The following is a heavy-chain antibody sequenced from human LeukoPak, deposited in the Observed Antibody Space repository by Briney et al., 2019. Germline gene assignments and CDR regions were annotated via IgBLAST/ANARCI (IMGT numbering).Heavy chain of an antibody. CDR1: GGTFSSYA. CDR3: ASAVAGTGYFDY. Sequence: SVKVSCKASGGTFSSYAISWVRQAPGQGLEWMGGIIPIFGTANYAQKFQGRVTITADESTSTAYMELSSLRSEDTAVYYCASAVAGTGYFDYWGQGTLVTVSS. CDR2: IIPIFGTA. D-gene: IGHD6-19*01. V-gene: IGHV1-69*13. J-gene: IGHJ4*02.